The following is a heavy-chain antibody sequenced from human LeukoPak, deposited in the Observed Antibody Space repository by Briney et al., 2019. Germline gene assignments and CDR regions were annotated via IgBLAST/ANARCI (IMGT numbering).Heavy chain of an antibody. CDR1: GDSISTSSYY. J-gene: IGHJ4*02. V-gene: IGHV4-39*07. CDR3: ASTLRGYSYGPIDY. CDR2: IYYSGST. D-gene: IGHD5-18*01. Sequence: SETLSLTCSVSGDSISTSSYYWGWIRQPPGKGLEWIGTIYYSGSTYYNPSLTSRVTISVDTSKNQFSLKLSSVTAADTAVYYCASTLRGYSYGPIDYWGQGTLVTVSS.